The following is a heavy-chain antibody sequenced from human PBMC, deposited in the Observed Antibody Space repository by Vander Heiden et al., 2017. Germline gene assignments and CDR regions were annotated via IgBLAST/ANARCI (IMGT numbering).Heavy chain of an antibody. Sequence: EVQLVESGGGLVQPGRSLRLSCAASGFTFDDYVMYWVRQAAGKGLEWVSGISWNNVNIGYADSVKGRFTISRDNARNSLYLQMNSLRAEDTAVYYCAKGGEVMYYFDYWGQGTLVTVSS. CDR2: ISWNNVNI. D-gene: IGHD3-16*01. V-gene: IGHV3-9*01. CDR3: AKGGEVMYYFDY. CDR1: GFTFDDYV. J-gene: IGHJ4*02.